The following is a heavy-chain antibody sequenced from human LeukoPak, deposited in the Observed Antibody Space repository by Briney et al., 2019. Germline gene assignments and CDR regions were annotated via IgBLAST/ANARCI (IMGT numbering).Heavy chain of an antibody. CDR1: GFTFSSYG. Sequence: GGSLRLSCAASGFTFSSYGMHWVRQAPGKGLEWVSSISSSSSYIYYADSVKGRFTISRDNAKNSLYLQMNSLRAEDTAVYYCARDVDTAMGSDWGQGTLVTVSS. J-gene: IGHJ4*02. V-gene: IGHV3-21*01. CDR3: ARDVDTAMGSD. CDR2: ISSSSSYI. D-gene: IGHD5-18*01.